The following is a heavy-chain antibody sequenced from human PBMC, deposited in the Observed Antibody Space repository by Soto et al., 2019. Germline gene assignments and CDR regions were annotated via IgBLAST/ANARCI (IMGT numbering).Heavy chain of an antibody. J-gene: IGHJ6*02. CDR2: INHSGST. V-gene: IGHV4-34*01. D-gene: IGHD3-10*01. CDR3: ARAMVRGVIYYYYYGMDV. Sequence: PSETLSLTCAVYGGSFSGYYWSWIRQPPGKGLEWIGEINHSGSTNYNPSLKSRVTISVDTSKNQFSLKLSSVTAADTAVYYCARAMVRGVIYYYYYGMDVWGQGTTVTVSS. CDR1: GGSFSGYY.